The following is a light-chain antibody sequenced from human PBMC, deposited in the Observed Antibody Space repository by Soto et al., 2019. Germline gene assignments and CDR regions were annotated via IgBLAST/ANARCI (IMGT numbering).Light chain of an antibody. CDR3: QVWDSSSDHVV. Sequence: SYELTQPPSVSVAPGQTARITCGGNKIGSKSVHWYQQKPGQAPVLVVYDDSDRPSGIPERFAGSNSGNTATLTISRVEAGDEADYYCQVWDSSSDHVVFGGGTKLIGL. CDR1: KIGSKS. J-gene: IGLJ2*01. V-gene: IGLV3-21*02. CDR2: DDS.